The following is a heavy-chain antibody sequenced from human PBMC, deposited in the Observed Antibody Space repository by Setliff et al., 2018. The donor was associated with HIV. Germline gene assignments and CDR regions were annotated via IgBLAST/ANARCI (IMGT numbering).Heavy chain of an antibody. J-gene: IGHJ6*03. V-gene: IGHV4-34*01. CDR2: INHSGST. Sequence: PSETLSLTCAVFGGSFTDIGGSFTDYYWIWIRQPPGKGLEWIGEINHSGSTHYNPSLKSRFTISVDTSKNQFSLKVNSVTAADTAVYYGARGARLLAGYSDRWDYYYMGVWGKGTTVTVSS. D-gene: IGHD6-13*01. CDR1: GGSFTDIGGSFTDYY. CDR3: ARGARLLAGYSDRWDYYYMGV.